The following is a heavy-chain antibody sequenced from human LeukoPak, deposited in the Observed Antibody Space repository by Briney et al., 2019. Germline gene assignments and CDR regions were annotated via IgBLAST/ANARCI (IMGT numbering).Heavy chain of an antibody. D-gene: IGHD6-19*01. J-gene: IGHJ4*02. CDR2: INHSGST. V-gene: IGHV4-34*01. Sequence: SETLSHTCAVYGGSFSGYYWSWIRQPPGKGLEWIGEINHSGSTNYNPSLKSRVTISVDTSKNQFSLKLSSVTAADTAVYYCGGGWAIDYWGQGTLVTVSS. CDR1: GGSFSGYY. CDR3: GGGWAIDY.